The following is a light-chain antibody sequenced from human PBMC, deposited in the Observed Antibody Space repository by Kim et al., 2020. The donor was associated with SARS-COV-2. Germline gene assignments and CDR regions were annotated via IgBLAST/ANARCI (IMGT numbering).Light chain of an antibody. CDR3: QHYGSSPELA. J-gene: IGKJ4*01. Sequence: EIVLTQSPATLSLSPGERATLSCRASESVSGSYLAWYQQKPGQAPRLIIHGATTRATGVPERFSGRGSGTDFTLTINRLEPEDFAVYHCQHYGSSPELAFGGGTKVDIK. V-gene: IGKV3-20*01. CDR1: ESVSGSY. CDR2: GAT.